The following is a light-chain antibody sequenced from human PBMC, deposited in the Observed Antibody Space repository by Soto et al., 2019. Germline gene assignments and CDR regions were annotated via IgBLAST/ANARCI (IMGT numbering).Light chain of an antibody. CDR2: EVS. CDR3: SSYAGGNNPYV. Sequence: QSALTQPPSASGSPGQSVTISCTGTSSDVGYYNYVSWYQQHPGKAPKLMIYEVSKRPSGVPDRFSGSKSGNTASLTVSGLQAEDEADYYCSSYAGGNNPYVFGAGTKVTVL. V-gene: IGLV2-8*01. J-gene: IGLJ1*01. CDR1: SSDVGYYNY.